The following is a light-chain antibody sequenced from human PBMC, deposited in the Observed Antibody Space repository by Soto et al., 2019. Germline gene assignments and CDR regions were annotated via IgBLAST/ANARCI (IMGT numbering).Light chain of an antibody. CDR2: GAS. CDR3: QQFGSSSYT. V-gene: IGKV3-20*01. Sequence: EMVLTQSPGTLSLSAGERATLSCRARQSVSSRYLAWYQQKSGQAPRLLVSGASSRASGIPDRFSGSGSGTYFTLTISGLEPEDFAVYYWQQFGSSSYTFGQGTKLEIK. CDR1: QSVSSRY. J-gene: IGKJ2*01.